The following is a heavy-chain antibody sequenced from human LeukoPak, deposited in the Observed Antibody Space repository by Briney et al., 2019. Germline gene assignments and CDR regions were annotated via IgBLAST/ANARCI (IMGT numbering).Heavy chain of an antibody. CDR2: IDYTGDI. J-gene: IGHJ3*02. V-gene: IGHV4-59*01. Sequence: SETLSLTCTVSGGSIGSYYATWIRQFPGKRLEWIGNIDYTGDINYNPSLKSRVTISMDTSKNQFSLKLFSVTAADTAVYYCARDGGRLDIWGQGTMATVSS. CDR3: ARDGGRLDI. CDR1: GGSIGSYY.